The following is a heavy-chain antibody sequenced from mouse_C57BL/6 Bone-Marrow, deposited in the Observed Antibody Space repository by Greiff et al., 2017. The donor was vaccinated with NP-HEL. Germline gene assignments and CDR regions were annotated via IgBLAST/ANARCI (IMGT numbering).Heavy chain of an antibody. J-gene: IGHJ1*03. CDR2: IHPSSGYT. CDR1: GYTFTSYT. D-gene: IGHD2-1*01. V-gene: IGHV1-4*01. CDR3: ANRCNPYWYFDV. Sequence: QVQLQQSGAELARPGASVKMSCKASGYTFTSYTMHWVKQRPGQGLEWIGYIHPSSGYTKYNQKFKDKATLTADKSSSTAYMQLGSLTSEDSAVYYCANRCNPYWYFDVWGTGTTVTVSS.